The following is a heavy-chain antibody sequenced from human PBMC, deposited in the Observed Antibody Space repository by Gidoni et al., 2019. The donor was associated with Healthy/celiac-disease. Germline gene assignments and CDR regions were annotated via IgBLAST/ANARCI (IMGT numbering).Heavy chain of an antibody. J-gene: IGHJ4*02. CDR1: GGSLSSSSYY. V-gene: IGHV4-39*01. D-gene: IGHD3-22*01. CDR3: ARHELDSSGFGRVYYFDY. CDR2: IYYSGNT. Sequence: QLQLQESGPGLVKPSETLSLTCTVSGGSLSSSSYYWGWIRQPPGKGLEWIGSIYYSGNTYYNPSLKSRVTISVDTSKNQFSLKLSSVTAADTAVYYCARHELDSSGFGRVYYFDYWGQGTLVTVSS.